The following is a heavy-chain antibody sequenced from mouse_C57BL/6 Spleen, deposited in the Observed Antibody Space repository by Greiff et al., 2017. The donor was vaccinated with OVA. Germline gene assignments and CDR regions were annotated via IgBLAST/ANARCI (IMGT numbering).Heavy chain of an antibody. J-gene: IGHJ1*03. Sequence: QVQLQQSGAELVKPGASVKISCKASGYAFSSYWMNWVKQRPGKGLEWIGQIYPGDGDTNYNGKFKGKATLTADKSSSTAYMQLSSLTSEDSAVYFCARVGVTVVEDGYFDVWGTGTSVTVSS. CDR3: ARVGVTVVEDGYFDV. CDR2: IYPGDGDT. D-gene: IGHD1-1*01. V-gene: IGHV1-80*01. CDR1: GYAFSSYW.